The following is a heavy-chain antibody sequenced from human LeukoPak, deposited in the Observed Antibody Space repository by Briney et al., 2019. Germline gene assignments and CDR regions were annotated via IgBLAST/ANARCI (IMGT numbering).Heavy chain of an antibody. CDR3: VRDRARYVWGIDY. CDR2: IYNSGST. Sequence: PSETLSLTCTVSGGPISSYYWSWIRQAPGKGLEWIGYIYNSGSTNYNPSLKSRVTMSVDTSKNQFSLKLSSVTAADTAVYYCVRDRARYVWGIDYWDQGTLVTVSS. V-gene: IGHV4-59*12. J-gene: IGHJ4*02. CDR1: GGPISSYY. D-gene: IGHD3-16*01.